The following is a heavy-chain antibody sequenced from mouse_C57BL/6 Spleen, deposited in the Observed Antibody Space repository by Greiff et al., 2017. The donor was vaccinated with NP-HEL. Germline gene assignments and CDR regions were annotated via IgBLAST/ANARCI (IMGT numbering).Heavy chain of an antibody. CDR1: GFTFSDYG. CDR2: ISSGSSTI. J-gene: IGHJ2*01. V-gene: IGHV5-17*01. CDR3: ATFTTVVNY. Sequence: EVKLQESGGGLVKPGGSLKLSCAASGFTFSDYGMHWVRQAPEKGLEWVAYISSGSSTIYYADTVKGRFTISRDNAKNTLFLQMTSLRSEDTAMYYCATFTTVVNYWGQGTTLTVSS. D-gene: IGHD1-1*01.